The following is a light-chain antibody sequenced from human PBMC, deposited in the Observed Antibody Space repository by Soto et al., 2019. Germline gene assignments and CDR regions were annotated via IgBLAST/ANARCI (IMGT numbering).Light chain of an antibody. V-gene: IGKV3-15*01. CDR3: QQYNNWPRT. CDR2: GAS. J-gene: IGKJ1*01. Sequence: DIVMTQSPATLSVSPGEKATHSCRASQSVSSNLAWYQQKPGQAPRLLIYGASTRATGIPARFSGSGSGTEFTLTISSLQSEDFAVYYCQQYNNWPRTFGQGTKVDIK. CDR1: QSVSSN.